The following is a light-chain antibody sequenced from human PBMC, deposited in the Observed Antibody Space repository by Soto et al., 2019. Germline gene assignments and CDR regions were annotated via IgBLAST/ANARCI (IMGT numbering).Light chain of an antibody. Sequence: EIVLTQSPGTLSLSPGDRVTLSCRASQSVGGNYLAWYQQKPGQAPRVLIYATSARATGIPDRFSGSGSGTDFTLTISRLEPEDLGMYYCQQYGDYNSPRYSFGQGTRLEI. CDR1: QSVGGNY. V-gene: IGKV3-20*01. CDR2: ATS. CDR3: QQYGDYNSPRYS. J-gene: IGKJ2*03.